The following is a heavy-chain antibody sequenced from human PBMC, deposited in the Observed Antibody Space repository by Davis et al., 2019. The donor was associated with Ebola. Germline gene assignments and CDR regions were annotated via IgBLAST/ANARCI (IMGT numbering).Heavy chain of an antibody. Sequence: ESLKISCAASGFTLSNYWMSWVRQPPGKGLEWIGYIYYSGSTYYNPSLKSRVTISVDTSKNQFSLKLSSVTAADTAVYYCARADSSGSLYYYYYMDVWGKGTTVTVSS. V-gene: IGHV4-59*01. D-gene: IGHD3-22*01. CDR3: ARADSSGSLYYYYYMDV. CDR1: GFTLSNYW. J-gene: IGHJ6*03. CDR2: IYYSGST.